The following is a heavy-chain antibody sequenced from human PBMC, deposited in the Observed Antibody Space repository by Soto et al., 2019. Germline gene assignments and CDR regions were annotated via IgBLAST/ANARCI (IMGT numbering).Heavy chain of an antibody. V-gene: IGHV4-30-2*01. J-gene: IGHJ4*02. CDR2: IYHSGST. CDR1: GGSISSGGYS. D-gene: IGHD1-7*01. CDR3: ARGNYYFDY. Sequence: SETLSLTCAVSGGSISSGGYSWSWIRQPPGKGLEWIGYIYHSGSTYYNPSLKSRVTISVDRSKNQFSLKLSSVTAADTAVYYCARGNYYFDYWGQGTLVTVSS.